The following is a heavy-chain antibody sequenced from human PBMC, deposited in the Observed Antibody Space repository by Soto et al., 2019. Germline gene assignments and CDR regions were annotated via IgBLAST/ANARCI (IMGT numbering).Heavy chain of an antibody. CDR2: IYYSGST. Sequence: SETLSLTCTVSGDSISSGDYYWSWIRQSPGKGLEWIGYIYYSGSTYYKPSLKSRVTISVDTSKNQFSLKLSSVTAADTAVYYCARKGGYSSSWFPNWFDPWGQGTLVTVSS. V-gene: IGHV4-30-4*01. CDR1: GDSISSGDYY. CDR3: ARKGGYSSSWFPNWFDP. J-gene: IGHJ5*02. D-gene: IGHD6-13*01.